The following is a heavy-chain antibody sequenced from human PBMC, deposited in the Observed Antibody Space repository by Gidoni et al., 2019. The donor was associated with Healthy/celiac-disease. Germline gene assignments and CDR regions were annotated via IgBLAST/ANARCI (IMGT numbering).Heavy chain of an antibody. CDR1: GFPFSSYG. CDR2: ISYDGSNK. CDR3: AKDGAGCGGDCYPPAEYFQH. J-gene: IGHJ1*01. V-gene: IGHV3-30*18. D-gene: IGHD2-21*02. Sequence: QVQLVESGGGVVQPGRSLRLSCAASGFPFSSYGMHWVRQAPGTGLEWVAVISYDGSNKYYADSVKGRFTISRDNSKNTLYLQMNSLRAEDTAVYYCAKDGAGCGGDCYPPAEYFQHWGQGTLVTVSS.